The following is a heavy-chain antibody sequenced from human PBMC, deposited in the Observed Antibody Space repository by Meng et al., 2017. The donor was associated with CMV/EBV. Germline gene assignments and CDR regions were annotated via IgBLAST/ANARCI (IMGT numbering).Heavy chain of an antibody. Sequence: QVQLVQSGAEVKKPGSSVKVSCKASGGTFSSYAISWVRQAPGQGLEWMGIINPSGGSTSYAQKFQGRVTMTRDTSTSTVYMELSSLRSEDTAVYYCAEGDYGDAQVWGQGTLVTVSS. V-gene: IGHV1-46*01. J-gene: IGHJ4*02. CDR3: AEGDYGDAQV. CDR1: GGTFSSYA. D-gene: IGHD4-17*01. CDR2: INPSGGST.